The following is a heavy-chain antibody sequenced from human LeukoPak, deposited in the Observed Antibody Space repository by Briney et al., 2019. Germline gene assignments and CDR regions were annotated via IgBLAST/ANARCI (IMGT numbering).Heavy chain of an antibody. V-gene: IGHV3-15*01. Sequence: GGSLRLSCAASGFTFSTAWMNWVRQATGKGLEWVGRIKAKTDDWTTDYAAPVKGRFTISRDDSETTLYLQMNSLKTEDSAVYYCTTDQKQYCGGDCYSAWGQGTLVTVSP. J-gene: IGHJ4*02. CDR3: TTDQKQYCGGDCYSA. CDR2: IKAKTDDWTT. CDR1: GFTFSTAW. D-gene: IGHD2-21*02.